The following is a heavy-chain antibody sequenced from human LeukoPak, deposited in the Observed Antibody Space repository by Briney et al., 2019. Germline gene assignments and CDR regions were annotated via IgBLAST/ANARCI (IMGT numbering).Heavy chain of an antibody. Sequence: ASVKVSCTASGYTFTVYYMHWVRQAPGQGLEWMGWVNPNSGGTRYAQRFQDRVTMTRDTSITTAYMELSRLRSDDTAVYFCARGRLEAAATDDYWGQGTLVTVSS. CDR2: VNPNSGGT. D-gene: IGHD6-13*01. J-gene: IGHJ4*02. CDR3: ARGRLEAAATDDY. V-gene: IGHV1-2*02. CDR1: GYTFTVYY.